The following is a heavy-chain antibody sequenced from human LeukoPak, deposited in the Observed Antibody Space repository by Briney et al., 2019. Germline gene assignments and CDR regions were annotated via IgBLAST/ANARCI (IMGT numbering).Heavy chain of an antibody. D-gene: IGHD2/OR15-2a*01. V-gene: IGHV4-39*01. CDR2: IYHFGST. J-gene: IGHJ4*02. Sequence: PSETPSLTCTVSGGAISTNGYYWGWIRQPPGMGLEWVGSIYHFGSTYYNASLKSRVTMSVDTSKNQFSLRLISVTAADTAVYYCAGLLADKRGFGYWGQGTLVSVSS. CDR3: AGLLADKRGFGY. CDR1: GGAISTNGYY.